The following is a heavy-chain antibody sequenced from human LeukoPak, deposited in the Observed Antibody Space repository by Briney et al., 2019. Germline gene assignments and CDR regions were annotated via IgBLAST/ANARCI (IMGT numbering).Heavy chain of an antibody. V-gene: IGHV4-4*07. Sequence: SETLSLTCTVSGGSISSYYWSWTRQPAGKGLEWIGRIYTSGSTNYSPSLKSRVTISVDKSKNQFSLKLSSVTAADTAVYYCARGGHDYGFFPWGQGTLVTVSS. CDR1: GGSISSYY. J-gene: IGHJ5*02. CDR3: ARGGHDYGFFP. D-gene: IGHD4-17*01. CDR2: IYTSGST.